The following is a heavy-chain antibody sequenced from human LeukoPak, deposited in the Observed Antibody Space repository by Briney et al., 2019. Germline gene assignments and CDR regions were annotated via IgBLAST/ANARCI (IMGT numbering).Heavy chain of an antibody. D-gene: IGHD6-13*01. CDR1: KFTLSDHR. CDR2: ISRIRHYI. J-gene: IGHJ4*02. CDR3: ARGPGSSSWYLTLEGGYYFDY. Sequence: PRGSLRLSCAASKFTLSDHRMSSDRQAPGKRPQWPSSISRIRHYIYYADSVKGRFTVSRDNAKNSLYLQMNSLRAEDTAVYYCARGPGSSSWYLTLEGGYYFDYWGQGTLVTVSS. V-gene: IGHV3-21*01.